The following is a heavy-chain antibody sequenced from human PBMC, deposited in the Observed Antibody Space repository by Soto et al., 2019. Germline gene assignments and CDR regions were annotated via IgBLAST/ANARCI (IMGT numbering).Heavy chain of an antibody. Sequence: EMQLVESGGGLVQPGMSLRLSCAASGFTFDDYAMYWVRQVPGKGLEWVSCISWNSGRIGYADSVKGRFTISRDNAKNSLYLQMTSLRPEDTALYYCTKARLWGGDGYNSYYYNAMDVWGQGTTVTVSS. CDR1: GFTFDDYA. CDR2: ISWNSGRI. J-gene: IGHJ6*02. D-gene: IGHD3-16*01. V-gene: IGHV3-9*01. CDR3: TKARLWGGDGYNSYYYNAMDV.